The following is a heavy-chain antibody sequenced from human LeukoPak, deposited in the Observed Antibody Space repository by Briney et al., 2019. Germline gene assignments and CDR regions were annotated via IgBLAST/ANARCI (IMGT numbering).Heavy chain of an antibody. Sequence: PGGSLRLSCAASGFTFSSYAMSWVRQAPGKGLEWVSAISGSGGSTYYADSVKGRFTISRDNSKNTLYLQMNSLRAEDTAVYYCATETIGYSSSWDHPAPLDWFRFDYWGQGTLVTVSS. D-gene: IGHD6-13*01. J-gene: IGHJ4*02. CDR3: ATETIGYSSSWDHPAPLDWFRFDY. CDR2: ISGSGGST. CDR1: GFTFSSYA. V-gene: IGHV3-23*01.